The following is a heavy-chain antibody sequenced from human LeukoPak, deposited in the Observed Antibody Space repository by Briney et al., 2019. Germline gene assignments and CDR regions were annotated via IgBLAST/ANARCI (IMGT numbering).Heavy chain of an antibody. Sequence: GASVKVSCKAFGYTFTSNYMHWVRQAPGQGPEWMGVISPSGGSTTYAQKFQGRVTLTRDMSTSTDYLELRSLKSDDTAVFYCARDLRHYDILTCYPILFDYWGQGTLVTVSS. CDR2: ISPSGGST. CDR1: GYTFTSNY. V-gene: IGHV1-46*01. D-gene: IGHD3-9*01. CDR3: ARDLRHYDILTCYPILFDY. J-gene: IGHJ4*02.